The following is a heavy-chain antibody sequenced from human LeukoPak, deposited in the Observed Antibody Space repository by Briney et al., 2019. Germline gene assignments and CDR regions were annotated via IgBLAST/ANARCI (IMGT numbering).Heavy chain of an antibody. J-gene: IGHJ4*02. V-gene: IGHV3-21*01. CDR3: ARDQRVAGTDY. D-gene: IGHD6-19*01. CDR2: ISSSSSYI. CDR1: GFTFSSYS. Sequence: GGSLRLSCAASGFTFSSYSMNWVRQAPGKGLEWVSSISSSSSYIYYADSVKGRFTISRDNAKNSLYLQMNGLRAEDTAVYYCARDQRVAGTDYWGQGTLVTVSS.